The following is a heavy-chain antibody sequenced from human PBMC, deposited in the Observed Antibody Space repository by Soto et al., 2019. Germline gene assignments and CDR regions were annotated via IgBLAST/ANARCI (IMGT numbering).Heavy chain of an antibody. V-gene: IGHV1-2*04. CDR3: ARDLGWGLYYFDY. D-gene: IGHD7-27*01. CDR1: GYTFTGYY. Sequence: ASVKVSCKASGYTFTGYYMHWVRQAPGQGLEWMGWINPNSGGTNYAQKFQGWVTMTRDTSISTAYMELSRLRSDDTAVYYCARDLGWGLYYFDYWGQGTLSPSPQ. CDR2: INPNSGGT. J-gene: IGHJ4*02.